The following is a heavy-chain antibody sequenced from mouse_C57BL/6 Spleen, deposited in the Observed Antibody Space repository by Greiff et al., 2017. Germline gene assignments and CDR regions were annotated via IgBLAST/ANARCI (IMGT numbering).Heavy chain of an antibody. V-gene: IGHV5-6*01. CDR1: GFTFSSYG. J-gene: IGHJ4*01. Sequence: EVQLVESGGDLVKPGGSLKLSCAASGFTFSSYGMSWVRQTPDKRLAWVATISSGGSYTYYPDSVKGRFTISRDNAKNTLYLQMSSLKSEDTAMYYCARRYYDYAYAMDYWGQGTSVTVSS. CDR3: ARRYYDYAYAMDY. CDR2: ISSGGSYT. D-gene: IGHD2-4*01.